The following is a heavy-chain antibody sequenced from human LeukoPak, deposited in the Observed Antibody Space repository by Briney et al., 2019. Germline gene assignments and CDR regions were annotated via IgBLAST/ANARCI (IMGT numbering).Heavy chain of an antibody. CDR1: GGSISSYY. D-gene: IGHD3-9*01. CDR2: IYYSGST. CDR3: ARAHPSFYDILTGYYRTLREIYFDY. Sequence: PSETLSLTCTVSGGSISSYYWSWIRQPPGKGLEWIVYIYYSGSTNYNPSLKSRVTISVDTSKNQFSLKLSSVTAADTAVYYCARAHPSFYDILTGYYRTLREIYFDYWGQGTLVTVSS. V-gene: IGHV4-59*01. J-gene: IGHJ4*02.